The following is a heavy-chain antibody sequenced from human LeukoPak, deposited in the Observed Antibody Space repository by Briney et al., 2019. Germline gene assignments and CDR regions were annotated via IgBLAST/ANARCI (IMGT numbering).Heavy chain of an antibody. D-gene: IGHD4-11*01. CDR2: VYTSGST. V-gene: IGHV4-4*09. CDR1: GGSISGGY. CDR3: AKSYFDYSTYYSYYFNL. J-gene: IGHJ4*02. Sequence: SETLSLTCTVSGGSISGGYWSWIRQPPGRGLEWICYVYTSGSTNYNPSLKSRATISVDTSKSQFALKLSSVTAADTAVYYCAKSYFDYSTYYSYYFNLWGRGALVTVSS.